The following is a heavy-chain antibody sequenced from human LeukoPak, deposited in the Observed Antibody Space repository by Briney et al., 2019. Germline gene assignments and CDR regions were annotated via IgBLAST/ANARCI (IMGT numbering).Heavy chain of an antibody. CDR3: ARGLRYFDWLLLGVDY. Sequence: SVKVSCKASGGTFSSYAISWVRQAPGQGLEWMGGIIPIFGTANYAQKFQGRVTITTDESTSTACMELSSLRSEDTAVYYCARGLRYFDWLLLGVDYWGQGTLVTVSS. CDR1: GGTFSSYA. V-gene: IGHV1-69*05. J-gene: IGHJ4*02. D-gene: IGHD3-9*01. CDR2: IIPIFGTA.